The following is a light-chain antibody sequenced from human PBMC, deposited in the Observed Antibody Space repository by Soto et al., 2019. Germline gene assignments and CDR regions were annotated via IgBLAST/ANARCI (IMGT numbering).Light chain of an antibody. J-gene: IGLJ3*02. CDR1: RSNIGRSY. V-gene: IGLV1-47*01. CDR2: RNN. CDR3: AAWDDTLNGQV. Sequence: QSVLTQPPSASGTPGQRVSISWSGSRSNIGRSYVYWYQQLPGTAPKLLIQRNNERHSGVPDRFSGSKSGTSVSLAISGLRSEDEATYYCAAWDDTLNGQVFGGGTKVTVL.